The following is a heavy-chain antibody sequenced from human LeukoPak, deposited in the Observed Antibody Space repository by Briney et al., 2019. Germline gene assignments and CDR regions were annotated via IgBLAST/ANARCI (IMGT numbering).Heavy chain of an antibody. CDR3: ARQTGSRLFILP. J-gene: IGHJ4*02. CDR2: IYYSGNT. CDR1: GVSISSSNPY. Sequence: RTSETLSLTCTVSGVSISSSNPYWGWIRQPPGKGLEWIGSIYYSGNTYYNASLKSQVSISIDTSKNQFSLRLTSVTAADTAVYYCARQTGSRLFILPGGQGTLVTVSS. D-gene: IGHD3/OR15-3a*01. V-gene: IGHV4-39*01.